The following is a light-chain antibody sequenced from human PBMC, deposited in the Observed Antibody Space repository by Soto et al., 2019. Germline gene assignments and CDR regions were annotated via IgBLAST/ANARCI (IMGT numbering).Light chain of an antibody. CDR1: QRIGSF. J-gene: IGKJ4*01. CDR3: QQGYSIHALT. CDR2: AAS. V-gene: IGKV1-39*01. Sequence: DIQMTQSPSSLSASVGDRVTITCRASQRIGSFLNWYQQKPGKAPKFLISAASTLQSGVPGRFRGSGSETEFTLTITYVQPEDFATYYCQQGYSIHALTFGGGTKLELK.